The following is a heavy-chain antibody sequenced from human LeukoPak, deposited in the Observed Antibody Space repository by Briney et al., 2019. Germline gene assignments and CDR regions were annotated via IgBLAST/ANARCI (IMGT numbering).Heavy chain of an antibody. CDR1: GGSISTYY. D-gene: IGHD6-6*01. CDR3: ARGGAARLHFQN. Sequence: SETLSLTFTVSGGSISTYYWNWIRQPPGKGLEWIGYIYHSGSTNYNPSLQSRVTISVDTSKNQFSLNLNSVTAADTAVYYCARGGAARLHFQNWGQGTLVTVSS. J-gene: IGHJ1*01. V-gene: IGHV4-59*01. CDR2: IYHSGST.